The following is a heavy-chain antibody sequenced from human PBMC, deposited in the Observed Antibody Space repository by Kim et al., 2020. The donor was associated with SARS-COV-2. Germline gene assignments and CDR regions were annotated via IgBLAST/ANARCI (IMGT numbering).Heavy chain of an antibody. V-gene: IGHV4-39*01. CDR3: ARPDTAMASGWFDP. J-gene: IGHJ5*02. D-gene: IGHD5-18*01. Sequence: NPSLKSRVTISVDTSKNQFSLKLSSVTAADTAVYYCARPDTAMASGWFDPWGQGTLVTVSS.